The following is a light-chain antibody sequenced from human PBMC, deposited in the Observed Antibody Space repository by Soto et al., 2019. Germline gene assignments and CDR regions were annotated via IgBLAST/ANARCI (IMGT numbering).Light chain of an antibody. J-gene: IGLJ2*01. V-gene: IGLV2-14*01. CDR1: SSDVGGYNY. CDR3: SSYTSSSVV. Sequence: QSVLTQPASVSGSPGQSITISCTGTSSDVGGYNYVSWYQQHPGKAPKLMIYEVSNRPSGVSNRFSGSKSGNTASLTTSGLQAEDEADYYCSSYTSSSVVFGGGTKLTV. CDR2: EVS.